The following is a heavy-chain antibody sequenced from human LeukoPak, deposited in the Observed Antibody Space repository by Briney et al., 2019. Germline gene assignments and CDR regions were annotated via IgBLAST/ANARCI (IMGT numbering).Heavy chain of an antibody. D-gene: IGHD6-19*01. J-gene: IGHJ4*02. CDR1: GFTFSSHW. V-gene: IGHV3-7*05. CDR2: IIQDGSEK. CDR3: ARGKHRGGWYAIFDY. Sequence: RGGLRLSCAASGFTFSSHWMSWVRQAPGERLGWVTNIIQDGSEKYYVDSVKGRVTISRDNAENSLYLQMNSLRAADTAVYYCARGKHRGGWYAIFDYWGQGTLVTASS.